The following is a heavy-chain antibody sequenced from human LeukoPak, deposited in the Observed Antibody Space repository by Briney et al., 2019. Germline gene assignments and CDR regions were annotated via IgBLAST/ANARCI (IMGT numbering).Heavy chain of an antibody. CDR2: IYYSGST. D-gene: IGHD6-19*01. J-gene: IGHJ4*02. CDR1: GGSISSSSYY. CDR3: ARDRGSGWFPDFVY. V-gene: IGHV4-61*01. Sequence: SETLSLTCTVSGGSISSSSYYWSWIRQPPGKGLEWIGYIYYSGSTNYNPSLKSRVTISVDTSKNQFSLKLSSVTAAGTAVYYCARDRGSGWFPDFVYWGQGTLVTVSS.